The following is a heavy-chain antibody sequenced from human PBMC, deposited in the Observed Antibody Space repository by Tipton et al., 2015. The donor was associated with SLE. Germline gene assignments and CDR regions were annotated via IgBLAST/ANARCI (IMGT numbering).Heavy chain of an antibody. D-gene: IGHD3-3*02. Sequence: TLSLTCAVYGGSLSGHSWSWIRQPPGKGLEWIGEINHSGSTNYNPSLKSRVTISVDTSKNQFSLRLTSVTAADTAVYYCARHADRIFGVPYWGQGTLVTVSS. CDR2: INHSGST. V-gene: IGHV4-34*01. CDR1: GGSLSGHS. CDR3: ARHADRIFGVPY. J-gene: IGHJ4*02.